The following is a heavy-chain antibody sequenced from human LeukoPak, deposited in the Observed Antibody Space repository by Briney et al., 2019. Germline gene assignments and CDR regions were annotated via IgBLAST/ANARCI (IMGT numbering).Heavy chain of an antibody. D-gene: IGHD2-15*01. Sequence: SETLSLTCTVSGGSFGGYYWSWIRQPPGKGLDWIGEINHSGSTNYNPSLKSRVTISVDTSKNQFSLKLSSVTAADTAVYYCARRRAGLRRDLWFDPWGQGTLVTVSS. V-gene: IGHV4-34*01. J-gene: IGHJ5*02. CDR3: ARRRAGLRRDLWFDP. CDR1: GGSFGGYY. CDR2: INHSGST.